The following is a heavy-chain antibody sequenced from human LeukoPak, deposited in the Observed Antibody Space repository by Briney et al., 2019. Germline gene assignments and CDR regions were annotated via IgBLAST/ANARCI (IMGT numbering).Heavy chain of an antibody. CDR1: GFTFSSYA. Sequence: PGGSLRLSCATSGFTFSSYAFHWVRQAPGKGLEWVATMSFDVNNKYYADSVRGRFTISRDNSKNTLYLQMNSLRAEDTAVYSCGRGYCTSSSCYNDYWGQGTLVTVSS. V-gene: IGHV3-30*04. CDR2: MSFDVNNK. D-gene: IGHD2-2*02. J-gene: IGHJ4*02. CDR3: GRGYCTSSSCYNDY.